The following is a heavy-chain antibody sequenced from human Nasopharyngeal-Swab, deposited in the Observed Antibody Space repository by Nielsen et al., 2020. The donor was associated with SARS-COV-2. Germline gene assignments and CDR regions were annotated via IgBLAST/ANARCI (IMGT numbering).Heavy chain of an antibody. CDR2: MNPRSGDA. D-gene: IGHD1-26*01. J-gene: IGHJ5*02. CDR3: ARGVMGGRFDP. V-gene: IGHV1-8*02. CDR1: ANTFTGSY. Sequence: ASVKVSCKASANTFTGSYIHWVRQATGQGLEWMGWMNPRSGDADYAQKFQGRVIMTRDTSTSTAYMELSSLRSEDTAVYYCARGVMGGRFDPWGQGTLVTVSS.